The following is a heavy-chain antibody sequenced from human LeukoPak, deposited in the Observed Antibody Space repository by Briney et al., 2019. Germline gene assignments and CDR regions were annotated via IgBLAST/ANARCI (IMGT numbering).Heavy chain of an antibody. CDR1: VDTFSSYA. D-gene: IGHD3-16*02. CDR3: AREGGSYHYVWGSYRYYFDY. CDR2: IIPIFGTA. V-gene: IGHV1-69*05. Sequence: SVKVSCKASVDTFSSYAINSVRQAPEQGLEWMGRIIPIFGTANFAQKFQGRFAITTDQSTSTAYMELSSLRSDDTAVYYCAREGGSYHYVWGSYRYYFDYWGQGTLVTVSS. J-gene: IGHJ4*02.